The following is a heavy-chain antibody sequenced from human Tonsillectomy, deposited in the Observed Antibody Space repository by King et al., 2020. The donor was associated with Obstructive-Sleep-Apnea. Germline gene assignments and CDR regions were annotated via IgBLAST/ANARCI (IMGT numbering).Heavy chain of an antibody. J-gene: IGHJ4*02. CDR1: GGSISSSSYY. D-gene: IGHD3-22*01. Sequence: QLQESGPGLVKPSETLSLTCTVSGGSISSSSYYWGWIRQPPGKGLEWIGSIYYSGSTSYNPSLKSRVTISVDTSKNQFSLKLSSVTAADTAVYYCAREYEITMIVVVITATKYFDYWGQGTLVTVSS. CDR3: AREYEITMIVVVITATKYFDY. CDR2: IYYSGST. V-gene: IGHV4-39*07.